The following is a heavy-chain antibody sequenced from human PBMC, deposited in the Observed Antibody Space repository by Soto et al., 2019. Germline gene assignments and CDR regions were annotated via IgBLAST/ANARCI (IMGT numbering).Heavy chain of an antibody. CDR3: ARFYYDSSGYAFDS. CDR2: ISSSEIT. Sequence: SETLSLTCTVSGGSISSYYWSWIRQPPGKGLEWIRYIGYISSSEITNYNTPLKSRVTISVDTSKNQFSLKLSSLTAADTAVYYCARFYYDSSGYAFDSWGQGTLVTVS. V-gene: IGHV4-59*08. J-gene: IGHJ4*02. D-gene: IGHD3-22*01. CDR1: GGSISSYY.